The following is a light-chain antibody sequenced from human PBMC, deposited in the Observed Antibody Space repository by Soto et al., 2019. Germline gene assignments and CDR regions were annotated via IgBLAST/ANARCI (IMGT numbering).Light chain of an antibody. CDR1: QSISTY. Sequence: DLQMTQSPSSLSASIGDRITITCRASQSISTYLNWYQQKPGKAPRLLIYGASTLQNGVPSRFSGSGSATNYTLTISSLHPEDFATYNCQQSFITPPLTFGGGTKVEMK. CDR3: QQSFITPPLT. V-gene: IGKV1-39*01. CDR2: GAS. J-gene: IGKJ4*01.